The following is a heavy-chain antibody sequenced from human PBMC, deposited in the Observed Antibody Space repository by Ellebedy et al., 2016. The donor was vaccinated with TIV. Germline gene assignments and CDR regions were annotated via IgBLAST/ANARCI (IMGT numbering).Heavy chain of an antibody. CDR2: IYISGST. D-gene: IGHD4-11*01. CDR3: ATEASSNYYRGVDY. CDR1: GDSISSYY. V-gene: IGHV4-4*07. J-gene: IGHJ4*02. Sequence: SETLSLXXTVSGDSISSYYWTWIRQPAGKGLEWIGRIYISGSTNYNPSLKSRVTMSVDTSKNQFSLNLTSVTAADTAVYYCATEASSNYYRGVDYWGQGTLVTVSS.